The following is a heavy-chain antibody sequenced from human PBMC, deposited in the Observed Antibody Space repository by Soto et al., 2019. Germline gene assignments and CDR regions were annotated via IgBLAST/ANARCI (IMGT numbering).Heavy chain of an antibody. V-gene: IGHV3-23*01. CDR3: AKAGARGWDYYYYYMDV. CDR2: ISGSGGST. D-gene: IGHD6-19*01. J-gene: IGHJ6*03. Sequence: GGSLRLSCAASGFTFSSYAMSWVRQAPGKGLEWVSAISGSGGSTYYADSVKGRFTISRDSSKNTLYLQMNSLRAEDTAVYYCAKAGARGWDYYYYYMDVWGKGTTVTVS. CDR1: GFTFSSYA.